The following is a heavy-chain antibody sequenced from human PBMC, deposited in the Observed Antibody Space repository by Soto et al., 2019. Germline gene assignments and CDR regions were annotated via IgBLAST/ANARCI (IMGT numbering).Heavy chain of an antibody. V-gene: IGHV3-9*01. J-gene: IGHJ5*02. CDR2: ISWNSGSI. CDR1: GFTFDDYA. CDR3: AKDIGGSYLQHNWFDP. D-gene: IGHD1-26*01. Sequence: PGGSLRLSCAASGFTFDDYAMHWARQAPGKGLEWVSGISWNSGSIGYADSVKGRFTISRDNAKNSLYLQMNSLRAEDTALYYCAKDIGGSYLQHNWFDPWGQGTLVTF.